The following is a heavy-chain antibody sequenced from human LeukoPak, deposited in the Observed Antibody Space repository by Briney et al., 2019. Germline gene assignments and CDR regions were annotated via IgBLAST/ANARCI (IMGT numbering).Heavy chain of an antibody. CDR1: GGSISSGGYS. V-gene: IGHV4-30-2*01. Sequence: HPSQTLSLTCAVSGGSISSGGYSWSWIGQPPGKGLEWIGYIYHSGSTYYNPSLKSRVTISVDRSKNQFSLKLSSVTAADTAVYYCARTYMVRGVIIEAFDYWGQGTLVTVSS. CDR3: ARTYMVRGVIIEAFDY. CDR2: IYHSGST. J-gene: IGHJ4*02. D-gene: IGHD3-10*01.